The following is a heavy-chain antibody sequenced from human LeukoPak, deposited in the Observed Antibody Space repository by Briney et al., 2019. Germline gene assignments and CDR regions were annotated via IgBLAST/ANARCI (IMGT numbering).Heavy chain of an antibody. Sequence: SETLSLTCSVSGGSITSSSYYWGWIRQPPGKGLEWIGSIYYSGSTYYNPSLKSRVTISVDTSKNQFSLKLSSVTAADTAVYYCARLTGSYYYYYMDVWGKGTTVTVSS. D-gene: IGHD2-15*01. CDR3: ARLTGSYYYYYMDV. V-gene: IGHV4-39*07. CDR2: IYYSGST. J-gene: IGHJ6*03. CDR1: GGSITSSSYY.